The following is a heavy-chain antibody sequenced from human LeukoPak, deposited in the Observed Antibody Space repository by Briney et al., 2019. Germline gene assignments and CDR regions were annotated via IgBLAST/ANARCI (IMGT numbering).Heavy chain of an antibody. Sequence: GGSLRLSCAASGFTFSSYAMSWVRQAPGKGLEGVSAISGSGGSTYYADSVKGRFTISRDNSKNTLNLQMNSLRTEDTAVYYCAKGKWELRADYFDYWGQGTLVTVSS. CDR2: ISGSGGST. CDR1: GFTFSSYA. D-gene: IGHD1-26*01. CDR3: AKGKWELRADYFDY. V-gene: IGHV3-23*01. J-gene: IGHJ4*02.